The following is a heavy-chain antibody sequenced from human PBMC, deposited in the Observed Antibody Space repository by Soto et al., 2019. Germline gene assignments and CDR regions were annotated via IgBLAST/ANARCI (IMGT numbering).Heavy chain of an antibody. CDR1: GGSVSNSNYY. CDR2: VYYRGRS. D-gene: IGHD2-8*01. J-gene: IGHJ4*02. CDR3: VSQRTSVLTQAYFDY. Sequence: SETLSLTCTVSGGSVSNSNYYWGWIRQSPGKGLEWIGSVYYRGRSYSKSSVKSRVTISVDTSKNQFSLNLNSVTASDTAVYYCVSQRTSVLTQAYFDYGGAGALVTVSS. V-gene: IGHV4-39*01.